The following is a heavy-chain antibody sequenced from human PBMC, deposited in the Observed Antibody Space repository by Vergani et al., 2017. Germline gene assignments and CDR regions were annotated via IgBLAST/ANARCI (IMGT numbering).Heavy chain of an antibody. D-gene: IGHD2-2*02. CDR3: ARDRVGYCSSTSCYTPGY. Sequence: QVQLVQSGAEVKKPGASVKVSCKASGYTFTGYYMHWVRQAPGQGLEWMGRINPNSGGTNYAQKFQGRVTMTRDTSISTAYMELSRLRSDDTAVYYCARDRVGYCSSTSCYTPGYWGQRTLVTVSS. J-gene: IGHJ4*02. CDR2: INPNSGGT. V-gene: IGHV1-2*06. CDR1: GYTFTGYY.